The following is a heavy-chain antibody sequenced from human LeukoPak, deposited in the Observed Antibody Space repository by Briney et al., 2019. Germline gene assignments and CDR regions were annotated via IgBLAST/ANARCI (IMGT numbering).Heavy chain of an antibody. V-gene: IGHV4-34*01. J-gene: IGHJ4*02. CDR2: INHSGST. CDR1: GESFSGYY. CDR3: AGALIAAAGTVPLY. D-gene: IGHD6-13*01. Sequence: PSETLSLTCAVYGESFSGYYWSWIRQPPGKGLEWIGEINHSGSTNYNPSLKSRVTISVDTSKNQFSLKLSSVTAADTAVYYCAGALIAAAGTVPLYWGQGTLVTVSS.